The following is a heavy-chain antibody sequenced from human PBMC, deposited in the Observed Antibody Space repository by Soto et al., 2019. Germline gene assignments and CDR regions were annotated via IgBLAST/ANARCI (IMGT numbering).Heavy chain of an antibody. CDR1: GFSVSNKY. D-gene: IGHD3-16*01. CDR2: IDSGGGT. V-gene: IGHV3-53*02. Sequence: EELLVETGGGWIQPGGSLRLSCAASGFSVSNKYISWVRQGPGKGLEWVSVIDSGGGTHYADSVKGRFTISRDTSKNTVSLQMNSLRAEDTAVYYCARDWGFSAYWGQGTLVSVSS. J-gene: IGHJ4*02. CDR3: ARDWGFSAY.